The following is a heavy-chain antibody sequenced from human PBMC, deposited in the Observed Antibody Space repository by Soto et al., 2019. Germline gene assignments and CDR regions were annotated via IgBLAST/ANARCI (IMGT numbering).Heavy chain of an antibody. J-gene: IGHJ4*02. CDR1: GYTFTSYD. CDR2: MNPNSGNT. D-gene: IGHD3-3*01. V-gene: IGHV1-8*01. CDR3: ARRAYPAFRFLEWYPIDY. Sequence: ASVKVSCKASGYTFTSYDINWVRQATGQGLEWMGWMNPNSGNTGYARKFQGRVTMTRNTSISTAYMELSSLRSEDTAVYYCARRAYPAFRFLEWYPIDYWGQGTLVTVSS.